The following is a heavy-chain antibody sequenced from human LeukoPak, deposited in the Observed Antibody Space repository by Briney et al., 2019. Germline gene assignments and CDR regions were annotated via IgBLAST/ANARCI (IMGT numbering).Heavy chain of an antibody. J-gene: IGHJ5*02. CDR2: ISYSGST. CDR1: GGSISSHY. CDR3: ARRNYDNWFDP. V-gene: IGHV4-59*11. Sequence: TSETLSLTCTVSGGSISSHYWNWIRQPPGKGLEWIGYISYSGSTNYNPSLKSRVTISVDTSKNQFSLNVSSVTAADTAVYYCARRNYDNWFDPWGQGTLVTVSS. D-gene: IGHD5-12*01.